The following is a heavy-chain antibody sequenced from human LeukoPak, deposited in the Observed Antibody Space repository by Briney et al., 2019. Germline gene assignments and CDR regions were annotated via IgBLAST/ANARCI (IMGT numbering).Heavy chain of an antibody. Sequence: SETLSLTCTVSGGSISSGRYYWSWIRQHPGKGLEWIGNIHYSGSTYYNPSLKSRVTISRDTSQNHFSLKLNSVTAADTAVYYCAKTAAVTPGFFDYWGQGTLVTASS. J-gene: IGHJ4*02. CDR3: AKTAAVTPGFFDY. D-gene: IGHD4-23*01. CDR1: GGSISSGRYY. V-gene: IGHV4-31*03. CDR2: IHYSGST.